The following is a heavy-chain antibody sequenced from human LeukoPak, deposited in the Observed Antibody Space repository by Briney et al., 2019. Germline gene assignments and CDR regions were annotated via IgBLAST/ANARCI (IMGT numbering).Heavy chain of an antibody. D-gene: IGHD3-22*01. CDR1: GYTFTGYY. J-gene: IGHJ4*02. V-gene: IGHV1-2*02. Sequence: ASVKVSCKASGYTFTGYYMHWVRQAPGQGLEWMGWINPNSGGTNYAQKLQGRVTMTRDTSISTAYMELSRLRSDDTAVYYCARDQSSYYDSSGYYYYWGQGTLVTVSS. CDR2: INPNSGGT. CDR3: ARDQSSYYDSSGYYYY.